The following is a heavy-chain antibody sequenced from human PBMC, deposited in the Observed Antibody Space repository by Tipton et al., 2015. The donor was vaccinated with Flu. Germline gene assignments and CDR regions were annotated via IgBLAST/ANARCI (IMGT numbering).Heavy chain of an antibody. Sequence: TLSLTCTVSGGSISSGSYYWSWIRQPAGKGLEWIGRIYTSGSTNYNPSLKSRVSMAVDTSEKQFSLKLNSVTAADTAVYYCARVGLLTVFGLLIPNHFDPWGQGTLVTVSS. D-gene: IGHD3-3*01. CDR2: IYTSGST. CDR3: ARVGLLTVFGLLIPNHFDP. V-gene: IGHV4-61*02. J-gene: IGHJ5*02. CDR1: GGSISSGSYY.